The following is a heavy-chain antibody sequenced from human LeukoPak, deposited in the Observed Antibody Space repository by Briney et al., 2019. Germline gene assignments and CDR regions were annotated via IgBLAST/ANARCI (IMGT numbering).Heavy chain of an antibody. CDR1: GFTFGSYA. D-gene: IGHD3-3*01. CDR2: ISYDGSNK. J-gene: IGHJ4*02. V-gene: IGHV3-30-3*01. Sequence: GGSLRLSCAASGFTFGSYAMHWVRQAPGKGLEWVAVISYDGSNKYYADSVKGRFTISRDNSKNTLYLQMNSLRAEDTAVYYCARDSDFGVVIAYYFDYWGQGTLVTVSS. CDR3: ARDSDFGVVIAYYFDY.